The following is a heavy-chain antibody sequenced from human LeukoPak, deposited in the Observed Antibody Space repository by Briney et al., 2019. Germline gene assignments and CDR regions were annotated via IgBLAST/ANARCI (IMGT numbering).Heavy chain of an antibody. CDR2: ISSSSSYI. D-gene: IGHD2-2*02. J-gene: IGHJ6*02. CDR1: GFTFSSYS. V-gene: IGHV3-21*01. CDR3: ARDQVLGAPAAIRGYYYYYGMDV. Sequence: GGSLRLSCAASGFTFSSYSMNWVRQAPGKGLEWVSSISSSSSYIYYADSVKGRFTISRDNAKNSLYLQMNSLRAEDTAVYYYARDQVLGAPAAIRGYYYYYGMDVWGQGTTVTVSS.